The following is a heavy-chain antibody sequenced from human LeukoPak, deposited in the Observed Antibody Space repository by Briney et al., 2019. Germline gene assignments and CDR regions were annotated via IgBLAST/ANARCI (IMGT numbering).Heavy chain of an antibody. CDR2: VKGDGRTT. Sequence: GGSLRLSCAASGLTFSDFWMHWVRQPPGKGLVWVALVKGDGRTTIYADSVKGRFTISRDNAKNTLYLQMNSLRAADSGVYYCATGHSYGYDYWGQGVLVTVSS. D-gene: IGHD5-18*01. V-gene: IGHV3-74*01. CDR1: GLTFSDFW. CDR3: ATGHSYGYDY. J-gene: IGHJ4*02.